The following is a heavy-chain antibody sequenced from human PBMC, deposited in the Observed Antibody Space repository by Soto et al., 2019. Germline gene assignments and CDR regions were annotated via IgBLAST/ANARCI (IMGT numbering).Heavy chain of an antibody. CDR1: GYSFMTYG. CDR2: INPGSGDT. Sequence: ASVKVSCKASGYSFMTYGMQWVRQAPGQRLEWMGWINPGSGDTKYSEKFQGRVTITRDTSASTVYMELSGLRSEDTAIYYCARIRLLWFGEPAFWDQGNLVTFSS. J-gene: IGHJ4*02. CDR3: ARIRLLWFGEPAF. V-gene: IGHV1-3*01. D-gene: IGHD3-10*01.